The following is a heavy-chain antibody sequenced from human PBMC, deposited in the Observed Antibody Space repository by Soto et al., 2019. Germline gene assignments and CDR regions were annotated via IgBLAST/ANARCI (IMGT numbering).Heavy chain of an antibody. CDR2: IYYSGST. V-gene: IGHV4-30-4*01. Sequence: QVQLQESGPGLVKPSQTLSLTCTVSGGSISSGDYYWGWIRQPPGKGLEWIGYIYYSGSTYYNPSLKRRVTISVDTSKNQFSLKLSSVTAADTAVYYCARVPLIDYYYGMDVWGQGTTVTVSS. CDR3: ARVPLIDYYYGMDV. J-gene: IGHJ6*02. D-gene: IGHD2-21*01. CDR1: GGSISSGDYY.